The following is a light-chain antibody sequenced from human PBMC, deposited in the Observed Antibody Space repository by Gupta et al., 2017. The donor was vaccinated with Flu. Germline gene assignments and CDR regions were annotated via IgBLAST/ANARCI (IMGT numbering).Light chain of an antibody. CDR1: QSVIAW. J-gene: IGKJ1*01. CDR2: KAT. Sequence: DIQMTQSPSTLSASVGDRVTVTCRTSQSVIAWLARYQQRPGKAPRPLISKATSLETGVPSRFSGTGSGTEFTLTINSLQPEDFATYYCQQYKSFPWTFGQGTKVEIK. CDR3: QQYKSFPWT. V-gene: IGKV1-5*03.